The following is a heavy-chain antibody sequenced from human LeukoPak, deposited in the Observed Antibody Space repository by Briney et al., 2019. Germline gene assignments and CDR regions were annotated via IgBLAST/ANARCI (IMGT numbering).Heavy chain of an antibody. J-gene: IGHJ5*02. CDR1: GFTFSSYW. CDR3: ARERGGCSSTSCHNWFDP. V-gene: IGHV3-7*01. D-gene: IGHD2-2*01. CDR2: IKQDGSEK. Sequence: GGSLRLSCAASGFTFSSYWMSWVRQAPGEGLEWVADIKQDGSEKYYVDSVKGRFTISRDNAKNSLYLQMNSLRAEDTAVYYCARERGGCSSTSCHNWFDPWGQGTLVTVSS.